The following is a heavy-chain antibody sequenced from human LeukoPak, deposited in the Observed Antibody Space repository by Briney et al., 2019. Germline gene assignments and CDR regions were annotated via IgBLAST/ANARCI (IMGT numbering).Heavy chain of an antibody. CDR2: IIPIFGTA. CDR1: GDTFSTYA. Sequence: ASVKVSCKASGDTFSTYAISWVRQAPGQGLEWMGGIIPIFGTANYAQKFRGRVTITADESTSTAYMELSSLRSEDTAVYYCARGWGGYCSSTSCYAMIDPWGQGTLVTVSS. CDR3: ARGWGGYCSSTSCYAMIDP. D-gene: IGHD2-2*01. J-gene: IGHJ5*02. V-gene: IGHV1-69*01.